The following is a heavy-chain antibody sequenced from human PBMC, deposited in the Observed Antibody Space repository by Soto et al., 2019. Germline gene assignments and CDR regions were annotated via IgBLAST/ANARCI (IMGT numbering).Heavy chain of an antibody. J-gene: IGHJ4*02. V-gene: IGHV4-39*01. Sequence: SETLSLTCTVSGGSISSSSYYWGWIRQPPGKGLEWIGSIYYSGSTYYNPSLKRPVPISVDTSKNQFSLKLSSVTAADTAVYYCARQPITMVRGVIIVGAFDYWGQGTLVTVSS. D-gene: IGHD3-10*01. CDR2: IYYSGST. CDR1: GGSISSSSYY. CDR3: ARQPITMVRGVIIVGAFDY.